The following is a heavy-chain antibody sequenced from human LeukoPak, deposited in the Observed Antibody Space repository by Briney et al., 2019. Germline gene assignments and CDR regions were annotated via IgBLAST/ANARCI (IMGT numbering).Heavy chain of an antibody. J-gene: IGHJ5*02. D-gene: IGHD3-10*01. V-gene: IGHV3-66*02. CDR1: EITVSQND. Sequence: GGSLRLSCAASEITVSQNDMSWVRQAPGRGLEWVSLIYADGATHYADSVKGRFTISRDNSKNTVYLEMNSLRPEDTAVYFCARDRAGRKAWVEFDPWGQGTLVTVSS. CDR3: ARDRAGRKAWVEFDP. CDR2: IYADGAT.